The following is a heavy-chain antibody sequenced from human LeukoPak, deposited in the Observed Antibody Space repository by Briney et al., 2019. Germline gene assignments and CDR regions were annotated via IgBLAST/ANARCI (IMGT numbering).Heavy chain of an antibody. J-gene: IGHJ3*02. V-gene: IGHV1-69*04. CDR3: ARDRAPEFRAFDI. D-gene: IGHD3-10*01. CDR1: GGTFGSYA. Sequence: SVKVSCKASGGTFGSYAISWVRQAPGQGFEWMGRIIPILGIANYAQKFQGRVTSTADKSTSTAYMELSSLRSEDTAVYYCARDRAPEFRAFDIWGQGTMVTVSS. CDR2: IIPILGIA.